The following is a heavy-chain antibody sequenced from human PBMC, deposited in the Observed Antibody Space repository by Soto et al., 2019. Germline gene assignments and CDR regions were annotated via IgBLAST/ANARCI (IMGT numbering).Heavy chain of an antibody. J-gene: IGHJ6*02. CDR3: ARRLKDDSGSSPYYSPFDV. Sequence: EVQLVQSGAEVKKPGESLKISCQASGYTFNNYWIAWVRQMPGKGLEYVGIIYPGDSDTRYSPPLQGQVTISADTSITTAYLQWSSLKASDSGMYYCARRLKDDSGSSPYYSPFDVWGRVTTVTV. CDR1: GYTFNNYW. CDR2: IYPGDSDT. V-gene: IGHV5-51*01. D-gene: IGHD3-3*01.